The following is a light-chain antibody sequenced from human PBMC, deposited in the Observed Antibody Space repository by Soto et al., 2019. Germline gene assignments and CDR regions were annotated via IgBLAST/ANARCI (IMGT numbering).Light chain of an antibody. CDR2: KAS. V-gene: IGKV1-5*03. CDR3: QQYHSYPWT. CDR1: QSMNIW. J-gene: IGKJ1*01. Sequence: DIQLTQSPSTLSASVGDRVTITCRASQSMNIWLAWYQQKPGKAPNLLIYKASSLQSGVPPRFSGSGSGTQFTLTISSLQPDDFATYYCQQYHSYPWTFGQGTKVEIK.